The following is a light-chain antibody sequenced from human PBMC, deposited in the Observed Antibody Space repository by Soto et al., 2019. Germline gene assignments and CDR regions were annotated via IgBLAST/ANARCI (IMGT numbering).Light chain of an antibody. V-gene: IGKV1-5*03. CDR3: QRYNSYSQA. J-gene: IGKJ1*01. CDR2: KAS. Sequence: DIQMTQSPSTLSGSVGDRVTITCRASQTISSWLAWYQQKPGKAPKLLIYKASTLKSGVPSRFSGSGSGTEFTLTISSLQADDFATYYCQRYNSYSQAFGEVTKVELK. CDR1: QTISSW.